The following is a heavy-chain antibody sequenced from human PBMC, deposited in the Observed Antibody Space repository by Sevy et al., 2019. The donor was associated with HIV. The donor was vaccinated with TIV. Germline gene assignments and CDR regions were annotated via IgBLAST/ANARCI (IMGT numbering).Heavy chain of an antibody. CDR2: IGTAGDT. CDR3: ARGIGYRDASDI. V-gene: IGHV3-13*01. J-gene: IGHJ3*02. D-gene: IGHD3-3*01. CDR1: GFTFSSYD. Sequence: GGSLRLSCAASGFTFSSYDMHWVRQATGKGLEWVSAIGTAGDTYYPGSVKGRFTISRENAKNSLYLQMNSLRAGDTAVYYCARGIGYRDASDIWGQGTMVTVSS.